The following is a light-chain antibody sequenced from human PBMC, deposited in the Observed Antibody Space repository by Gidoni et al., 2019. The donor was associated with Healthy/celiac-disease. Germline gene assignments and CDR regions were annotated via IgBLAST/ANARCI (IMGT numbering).Light chain of an antibody. CDR3: QHYGSSPMT. CDR2: GAS. V-gene: IGKV3-20*01. Sequence: SLLTQSPGPLCLSPGERATLSCRASQRNSSSYLAWYQKKPVPAPMLLIDGASSTATGTPDRCSGGCSGTFTPTTISRLAPEDAAVYYWQHYGSSPMTFGQXTQVEIK. J-gene: IGKJ1*01. CDR1: QRNSSSY.